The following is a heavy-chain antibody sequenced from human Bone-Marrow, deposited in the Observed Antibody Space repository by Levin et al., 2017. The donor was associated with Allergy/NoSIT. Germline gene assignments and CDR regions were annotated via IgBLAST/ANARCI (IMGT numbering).Heavy chain of an antibody. CDR3: ARGPAPAAIYAFDI. J-gene: IGHJ3*02. Sequence: SETLSLTCAVYGGSFSGYYWSWIRQPPGKGLEWIGEINHSGSTNYNPSLKSRVTISVDTSKNQFSLKLSSVTAADTAVYYCARGPAPAAIYAFDIWGQGTMVTVSS. CDR1: GGSFSGYY. V-gene: IGHV4-34*01. CDR2: INHSGST. D-gene: IGHD2-2*01.